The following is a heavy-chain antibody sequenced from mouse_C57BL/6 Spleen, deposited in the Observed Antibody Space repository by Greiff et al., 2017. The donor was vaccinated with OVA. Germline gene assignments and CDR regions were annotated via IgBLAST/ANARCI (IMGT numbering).Heavy chain of an antibody. J-gene: IGHJ1*03. CDR3: ARGDYYGSSYGDWYFDV. CDR2: ISYSGST. Sequence: EVKLVESGPGMVKPSQSLSLTCTVTGYSITSGYDWHWIRHFPGNKLEWMGYISYSGSTNYNPSLKSRISITHDTSKNHFFLKLNSVTTEDTATYYCARGDYYGSSYGDWYFDVWGTGTTVTVSS. V-gene: IGHV3-1*01. D-gene: IGHD1-1*01. CDR1: GYSITSGYD.